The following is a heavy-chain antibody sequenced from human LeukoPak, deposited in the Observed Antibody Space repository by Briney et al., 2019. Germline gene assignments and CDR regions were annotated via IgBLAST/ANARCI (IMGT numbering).Heavy chain of an antibody. CDR2: IYNSGST. V-gene: IGHV4-59*01. CDR3: ARVVYSSSSGNNYYYMDV. J-gene: IGHJ6*03. D-gene: IGHD6-6*01. CDR1: GGSISSYH. Sequence: PSETLSLTCTVSGGSISSYHWSWIRQPPGKGLEWIGYIYNSGSTNYNPSLQSRVTMSVDTSKNQLSLKLSSVTAADTAVYFCARVVYSSSSGNNYYYMDVWGKGTTVTVSS.